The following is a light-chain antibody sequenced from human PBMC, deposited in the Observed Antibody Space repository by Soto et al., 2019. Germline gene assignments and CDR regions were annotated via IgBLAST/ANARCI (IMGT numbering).Light chain of an antibody. CDR2: EVS. J-gene: IGLJ1*01. V-gene: IGLV2-14*01. Sequence: QSALAQPASVSGSPGQSITFSCTGTSSDVGGYNYVSWYQQHPGKAPKLIIYEVSNRPSGVSNRFSGSKSGNTASLTISGLQAEDEADYYCSSYISGGLYVFGAGTKLTVI. CDR3: SSYISGGLYV. CDR1: SSDVGGYNY.